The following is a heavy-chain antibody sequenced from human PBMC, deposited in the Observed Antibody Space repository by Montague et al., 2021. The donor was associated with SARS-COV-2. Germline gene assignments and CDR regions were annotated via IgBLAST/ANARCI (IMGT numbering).Heavy chain of an antibody. J-gene: IGHJ4*02. D-gene: IGHD1-26*01. CDR2: IKSKTDGGTT. V-gene: IGHV3-15*01. Sequence: SLRLSCAASGFTFSNAWMSWVRQAPGKGLEWVGRIKSKTDGGTTXYAAPVKGRFTISRDDSKNTLYLQMNSLKTEDTAVYYCTTVSSGSRDFDYWGQGTLVTVSS. CDR1: GFTFSNAW. CDR3: TTVSSGSRDFDY.